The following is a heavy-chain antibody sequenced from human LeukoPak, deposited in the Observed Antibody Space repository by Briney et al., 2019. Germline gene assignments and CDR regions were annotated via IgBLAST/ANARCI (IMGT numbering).Heavy chain of an antibody. CDR1: GYTFTSYD. D-gene: IGHD5-18*01. V-gene: IGHV1-8*01. J-gene: IGHJ5*02. CDR2: MSPNSGNT. CDR3: ARGGEADTAGALNWFDP. Sequence: ASVKVSCKASGYTFTSYDINWVRQATGRGLEWMGWMSPNSGNTGYAQKFQGRVTMTRNTSISTAYMELSSLRSEDTAVYYCARGGEADTAGALNWFDPWGQGTLVTVSS.